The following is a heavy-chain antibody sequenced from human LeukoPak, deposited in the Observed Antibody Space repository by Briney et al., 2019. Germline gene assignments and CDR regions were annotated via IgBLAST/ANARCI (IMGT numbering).Heavy chain of an antibody. CDR2: IYGSGGT. Sequence: PSETLSLTCTVSGGSISSYYWSRVRQPAGKRLEWIGRIYGSGGTNYNPSLKSRVTMSVDTSKNQFSLKLSSVTAADTAVYYCARDNTYAYYMDVWGKGTTVTVSS. CDR3: ARDNTYAYYMDV. V-gene: IGHV4-4*07. CDR1: GGSISSYY. D-gene: IGHD2-2*02. J-gene: IGHJ6*03.